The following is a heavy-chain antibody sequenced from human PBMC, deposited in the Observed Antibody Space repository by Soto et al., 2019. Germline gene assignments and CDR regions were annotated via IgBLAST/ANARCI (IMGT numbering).Heavy chain of an antibody. CDR1: GGAISGYY. Sequence: SETLSLTCTVTGGAISGYYWTWIRQSDGEGLEWIGRIYSSGSTDYNPSLKSRVTISLDTSMNYFSLRLSSVTAADTAVYYCARGQRFSDWFDPWGQGTLVTVSS. D-gene: IGHD3-3*01. J-gene: IGHJ5*02. V-gene: IGHV4-4*07. CDR3: ARGQRFSDWFDP. CDR2: IYSSGST.